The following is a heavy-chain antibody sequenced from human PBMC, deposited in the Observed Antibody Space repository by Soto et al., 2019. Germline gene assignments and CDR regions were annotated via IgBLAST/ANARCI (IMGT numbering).Heavy chain of an antibody. J-gene: IGHJ5*02. D-gene: IGHD6-13*01. CDR3: TRDASRDSSARGWFDP. CDR2: ISSNSAYI. V-gene: IGHV3-21*01. Sequence: PGGSLRLSCAASGFTFRSFTMNWVRQAPGKGLEWVSTISSNSAYIYYTDALRGRFTIPRDNAKNSLHLQMSSLRAEDTAVYYCTRDASRDSSARGWFDPWGPGTLVTVSS. CDR1: GFTFRSFT.